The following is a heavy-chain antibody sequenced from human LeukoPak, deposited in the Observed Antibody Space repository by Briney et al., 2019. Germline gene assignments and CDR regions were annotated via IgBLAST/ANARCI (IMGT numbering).Heavy chain of an antibody. CDR1: GFTFSRSA. V-gene: IGHV3-23*01. CDR3: AKDGLYYDGSEHVYYFDS. Sequence: GGSLRLSCAASGFTFSRSAMTWVRQGPGTGLEFVASIIYSGGATYYADPVKGRFTISRDNSKNTLYLQMNSLRAEDTALYYCAKDGLYYDGSEHVYYFDSWGQGTLVTVSS. D-gene: IGHD3-22*01. J-gene: IGHJ4*02. CDR2: IIYSGGAT.